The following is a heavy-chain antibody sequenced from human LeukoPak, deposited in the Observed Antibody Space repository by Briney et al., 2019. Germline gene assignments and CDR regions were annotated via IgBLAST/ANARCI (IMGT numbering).Heavy chain of an antibody. Sequence: SETLSLTCTVSGGSISSYYWSWIRQPPGKGLEWIGYIYYSGSTNYNPSLKSRVTISVDTSKNQFSLKLSSVTAADTAVYYCARGLRDYYGSGSHLGWFDPWGQGTLVTVSS. CDR2: IYYSGST. CDR1: GGSISSYY. V-gene: IGHV4-59*01. CDR3: ARGLRDYYGSGSHLGWFDP. D-gene: IGHD3-10*01. J-gene: IGHJ5*02.